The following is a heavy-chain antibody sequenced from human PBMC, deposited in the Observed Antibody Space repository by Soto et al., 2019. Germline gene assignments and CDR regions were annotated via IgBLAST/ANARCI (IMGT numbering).Heavy chain of an antibody. CDR2: IIPIFGTA. J-gene: IGHJ5*02. Sequence: SVKVSCKASGGTFSSYAISWARQAPGQGLEWMGGIIPIFGTANYAQKFQGRVTITADKSTSTAYMELSSLRSVDTAVYDCERGQWEWFGEFLSEFAPCGQGALVTVSS. CDR1: GGTFSSYA. D-gene: IGHD3-10*01. CDR3: ERGQWEWFGEFLSEFAP. V-gene: IGHV1-69*06.